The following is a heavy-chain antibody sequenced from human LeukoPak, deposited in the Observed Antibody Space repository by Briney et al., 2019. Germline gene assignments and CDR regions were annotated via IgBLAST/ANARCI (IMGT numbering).Heavy chain of an antibody. J-gene: IGHJ4*02. D-gene: IGHD6-19*01. V-gene: IGHV6-1*01. CDR3: ARGSAVAGTVDY. CDR1: GDIISSNSAA. Sequence: SRTLSLTCAISGDIISSNSAAWNWIRQSPERGVEWLGRTYYRSKLYNDYAGAVKNRITITPHTSKHQFSLQLNSVTPEDTAVYYCARGSAVAGTVDYWGQGTLVTVSS. CDR2: TYYRSKLYN.